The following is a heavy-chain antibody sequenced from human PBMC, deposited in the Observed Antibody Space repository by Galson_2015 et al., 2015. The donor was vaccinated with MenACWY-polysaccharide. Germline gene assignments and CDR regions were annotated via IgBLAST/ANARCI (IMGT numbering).Heavy chain of an antibody. V-gene: IGHV3-7*01. CDR1: GFTFSNFW. D-gene: IGHD3-10*01. Sequence: LRLSCAAFGFTFSNFWMSWVRQAPGKELEWVASIKQDGSEKYLVDSVKGRFTISRDNAENSLFLQMNSLRAEDTAVYYCARERWVRGVFFDQWGQGTLVTVSS. CDR3: ARERWVRGVFFDQ. CDR2: IKQDGSEK. J-gene: IGHJ4*02.